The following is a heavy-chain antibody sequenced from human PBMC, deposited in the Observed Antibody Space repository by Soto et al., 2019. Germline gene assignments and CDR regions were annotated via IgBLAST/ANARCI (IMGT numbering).Heavy chain of an antibody. CDR1: GFSLSTFGMG. J-gene: IGHJ4*02. Sequence: QITLKESGPTLVKPTQTLTLTCTFSGFSLSTFGMGVGWIRQPPGKAMEWLALIYWNDDKRYSPSLKSRLTISRDTSKNLVAHTMTNMDPVDTATYYCVNSPDSSPSDNRGQGTLVTVAS. V-gene: IGHV2-5*01. D-gene: IGHD5-18*01. CDR2: IYWNDDK. CDR3: VNSPDSSPSDN.